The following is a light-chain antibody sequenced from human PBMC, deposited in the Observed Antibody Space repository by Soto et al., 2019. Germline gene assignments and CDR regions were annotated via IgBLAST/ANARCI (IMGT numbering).Light chain of an antibody. CDR1: SSTVGGFNV. CDR2: EGI. V-gene: IGLV2-23*01. Sequence: QSALTQPASVSGSPGQSITISCTGTSSTVGGFNVVSWYQQHPGKAPKVIIYEGIKRPSGISNRFSGSNSGSTASLTISGLQAEDEADYYCCSYVGATTYVFVTGTKVIVL. CDR3: CSYVGATTYV. J-gene: IGLJ1*01.